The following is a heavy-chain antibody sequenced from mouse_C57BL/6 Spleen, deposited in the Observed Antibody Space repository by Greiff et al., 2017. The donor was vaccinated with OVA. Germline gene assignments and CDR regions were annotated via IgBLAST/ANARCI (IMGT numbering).Heavy chain of an antibody. V-gene: IGHV1-61*01. CDR3: ARSANYSNSPYFDY. CDR2: IYPSDSET. J-gene: IGHJ2*01. CDR1: GYTFTSYW. D-gene: IGHD2-5*01. Sequence: QVQLQQPGAELVRPGSSVKLSCKASGYTFTSYWMDWVKQRPGQGLEWIGNIYPSDSETHYNQKFKDKATLTVDKSSSTAYMQLSSLTSEDSAVYYGARSANYSNSPYFDYWGQGTTLTVSS.